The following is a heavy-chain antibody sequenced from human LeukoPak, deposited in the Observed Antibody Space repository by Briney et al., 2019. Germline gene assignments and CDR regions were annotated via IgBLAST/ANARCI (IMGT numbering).Heavy chain of an antibody. CDR1: GDSVSSNSGA. J-gene: IGHJ4*02. V-gene: IGHV6-1*01. CDR2: TYYRSKWYY. CDR3: AREVYGMLSFFDY. D-gene: IGHD2-8*01. Sequence: SQTLSLTCAISGDSVSSNSGAWNWIRQSPSRGLEWLGRTYYRSKWYYDFAVSVRSRITINPDTSKNQFSLQLNSVTPEDTAVYYCAREVYGMLSFFDYWGQGTLVTVSS.